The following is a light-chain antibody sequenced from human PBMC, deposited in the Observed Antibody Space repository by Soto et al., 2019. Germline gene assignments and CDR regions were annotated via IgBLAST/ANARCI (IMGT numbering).Light chain of an antibody. Sequence: QSVLTQPPSVSAAPGQTVTLSCSGSSSNIGHNYVSWYQQLPGTAPKLLIYDNNKRPSGIPDRFSGSKSGTSATLGITGLQTGDEADYYCGTWDSSLSAVVFGGGTKLTVL. CDR2: DNN. CDR1: SSNIGHNY. J-gene: IGLJ2*01. V-gene: IGLV1-51*01. CDR3: GTWDSSLSAVV.